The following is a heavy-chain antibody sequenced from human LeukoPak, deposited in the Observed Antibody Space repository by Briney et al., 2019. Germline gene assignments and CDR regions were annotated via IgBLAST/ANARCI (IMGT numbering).Heavy chain of an antibody. CDR1: GGSISSYY. D-gene: IGHD1-26*01. J-gene: IGHJ4*02. CDR2: IYYSGST. V-gene: IGHV4-59*01. Sequence: SETLSLTCTVSGGSISSYYWSWIRQPPGKGLEWIGYIYYSGSTNYNPSLKSRVTISVDTSKNQFSLKLSSVTAADTAVYYCAGDGNSGSYYGRSYASPYYFDYWGQGTLVTVSS. CDR3: AGDGNSGSYYGRSYASPYYFDY.